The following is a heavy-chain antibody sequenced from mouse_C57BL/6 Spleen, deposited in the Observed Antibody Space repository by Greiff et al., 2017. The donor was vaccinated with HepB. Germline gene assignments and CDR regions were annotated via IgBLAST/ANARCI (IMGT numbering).Heavy chain of an antibody. V-gene: IGHV1-82*01. Sequence: QVQLKQSGPELVKPGASVKISCKASGYAFSSSWMNWVKQRPGKGLEWIGRIYPGDGDTNYNGKFKGKATLTADKSSSTAYMQLSSLTSEDSAVYFCARDTTVDYYAMDYWGQGTSVTVSS. D-gene: IGHD1-1*01. CDR3: ARDTTVDYYAMDY. CDR2: IYPGDGDT. CDR1: GYAFSSSW. J-gene: IGHJ4*01.